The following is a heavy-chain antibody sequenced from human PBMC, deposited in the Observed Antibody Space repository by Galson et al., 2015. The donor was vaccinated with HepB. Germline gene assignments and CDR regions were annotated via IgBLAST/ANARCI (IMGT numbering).Heavy chain of an antibody. D-gene: IGHD3-22*01. Sequence: QSGAEVKKPGESLRISCEGSLYSFTNYWIGWVRQMPAKGLEWIGIIHPGNSETRYSPSSQGQVTISVDKSLNTAYLQWNSLEASDTATYYRARWRDYYYDTSGGFDYWGQGTLVTVSP. J-gene: IGHJ4*02. CDR1: LYSFTNYW. V-gene: IGHV5-51*01. CDR3: ARWRDYYYDTSGGFDY. CDR2: IHPGNSET.